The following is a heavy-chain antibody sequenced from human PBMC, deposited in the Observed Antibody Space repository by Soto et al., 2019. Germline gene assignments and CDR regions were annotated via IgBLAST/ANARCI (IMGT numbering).Heavy chain of an antibody. CDR2: ISGSGGST. CDR1: GFTFSSYA. Sequence: PGGSLRLSCAASGFTFSSYAMSWVRQAPGKGLEWVSAISGSGGSTYYADSVKGRFTISRDNSKNTLYLQMNSLRAEDTAVYYCAKDPGWELLDYYYYGMDVWGQGTTVTVSS. D-gene: IGHD1-26*01. J-gene: IGHJ6*02. CDR3: AKDPGWELLDYYYYGMDV. V-gene: IGHV3-23*01.